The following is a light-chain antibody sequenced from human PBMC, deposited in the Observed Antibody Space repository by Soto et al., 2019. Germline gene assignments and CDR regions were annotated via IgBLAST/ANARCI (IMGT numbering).Light chain of an antibody. Sequence: DIQMTQSPSTLSSSVGDRVTITCRASQSIVRWLAWYQQKPGKAPKLLIYDASCLASGVPSRFSGSGSGTDFTLTISSLQPDDFATYYCQQYNSYSQTFGQGTKVEIK. CDR2: DAS. V-gene: IGKV1-5*01. CDR1: QSIVRW. J-gene: IGKJ1*01. CDR3: QQYNSYSQT.